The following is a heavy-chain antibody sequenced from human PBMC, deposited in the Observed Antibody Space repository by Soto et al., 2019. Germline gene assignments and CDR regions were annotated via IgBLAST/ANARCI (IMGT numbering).Heavy chain of an antibody. J-gene: IGHJ5*02. CDR3: ARDLRLYRHIVYSSGWYGGDWFDP. CDR2: INPSGGST. Sequence: QVQLVQSGAEVKKPGASVKVSCKASGYTFTSYYMHWVRQAPGQGLEWMGIINPSGGSTSYAQKFQGRVTMTRDTSKSTVYMELSSLRSEDTAVYYCARDLRLYRHIVYSSGWYGGDWFDPWGQGTLVTVSS. D-gene: IGHD6-19*01. CDR1: GYTFTSYY. V-gene: IGHV1-46*01.